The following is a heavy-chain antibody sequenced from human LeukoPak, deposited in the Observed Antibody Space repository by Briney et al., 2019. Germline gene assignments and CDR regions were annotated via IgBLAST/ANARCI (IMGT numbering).Heavy chain of an antibody. Sequence: ASVKVSCKASGYTFTSYDINWVRQATGQGLEWMGWMNPNSGNTGYAQKFQGRVTMTRNTSISTAYMELSSLRSEDTAMYYCARGRTTVTPEDAFDIWGQGTMVTVSS. D-gene: IGHD4-17*01. CDR1: GYTFTSYD. V-gene: IGHV1-8*01. CDR2: MNPNSGNT. J-gene: IGHJ3*02. CDR3: ARGRTTVTPEDAFDI.